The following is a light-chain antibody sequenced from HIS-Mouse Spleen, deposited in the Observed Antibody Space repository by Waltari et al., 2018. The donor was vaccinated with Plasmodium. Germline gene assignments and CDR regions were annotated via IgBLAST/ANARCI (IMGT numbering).Light chain of an antibody. CDR3: CSYAGSYTYV. J-gene: IGLJ1*01. Sequence: QSALTQPRSVSGSPGQSFTISCTGTSSYVGGYTYVSWYQQHPGKAPKLMIYDVSKRPSGVPDRFSGSKSGNTASLTISGLQAEDEADYYCCSYAGSYTYVFGTGTKVTVL. V-gene: IGLV2-11*01. CDR2: DVS. CDR1: SSYVGGYTY.